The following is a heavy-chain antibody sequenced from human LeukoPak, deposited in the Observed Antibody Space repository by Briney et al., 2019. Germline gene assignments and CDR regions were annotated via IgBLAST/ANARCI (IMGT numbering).Heavy chain of an antibody. V-gene: IGHV3-30*18. CDR3: AKDGHYSSGWNDFDY. J-gene: IGHJ4*02. CDR1: GFTFSSYG. D-gene: IGHD6-19*01. CDR2: ISYDGSNK. Sequence: GGSLRLSCAASGFTFSSYGMHGVRQAPGKGLEWVAVISYDGSNKYYADSVKGRFTISRDNSKNTLYLQMNSLRAEDTAVYYCAKDGHYSSGWNDFDYWGQGTLVTVSS.